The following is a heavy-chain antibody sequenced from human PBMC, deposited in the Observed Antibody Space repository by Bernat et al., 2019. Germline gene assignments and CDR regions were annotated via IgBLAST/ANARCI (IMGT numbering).Heavy chain of an antibody. V-gene: IGHV4-39*01. J-gene: IGHJ2*01. CDR1: GGSIRSSSYY. CDR3: VSIFGPFYWYFDL. CDR2: IYYSGST. D-gene: IGHD3-3*01. Sequence: QLQLQESGPGLVKPSETLSLTCTVSGGSIRSSSYYWAWVRQPPGKGLEYIGSIYYSGSTYYNPSLKSRVIISVDTSKNQFPLKLNSVTAADTAVYYCVSIFGPFYWYFDLWGRGTLVTVSS.